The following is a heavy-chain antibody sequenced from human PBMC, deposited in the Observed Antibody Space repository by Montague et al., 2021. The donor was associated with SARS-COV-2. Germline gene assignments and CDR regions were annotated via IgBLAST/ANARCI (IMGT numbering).Heavy chain of an antibody. Sequence: SETLSLTCSVSGDSFTYFYWSWIRQSPGKGLEWIGYISSTGSTNYNPSFKSRFTISVDTSENQFSLKLSSVTAADTAIYYCARHLAISGPAAVSDYWGQGTLVTVSS. V-gene: IGHV4-59*08. D-gene: IGHD2-2*01. CDR2: ISSTGST. J-gene: IGHJ4*02. CDR3: ARHLAISGPAAVSDY. CDR1: GDSFTYFY.